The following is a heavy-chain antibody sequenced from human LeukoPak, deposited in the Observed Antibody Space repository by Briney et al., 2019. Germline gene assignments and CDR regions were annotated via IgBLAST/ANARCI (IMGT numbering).Heavy chain of an antibody. CDR2: FDPEDGET. CDR1: GYIFTGYY. J-gene: IGHJ6*03. Sequence: ASVKVSCKASGYIFTGYYMHWVRQAPGQGLEWMGGFDPEDGETIYAQKFQGRVTMTEDTSTDTAYMELSSLRSEDTAVYYCATDINYYYMDVWGKGTTVTISS. V-gene: IGHV1-24*01. D-gene: IGHD1-14*01. CDR3: ATDINYYYMDV.